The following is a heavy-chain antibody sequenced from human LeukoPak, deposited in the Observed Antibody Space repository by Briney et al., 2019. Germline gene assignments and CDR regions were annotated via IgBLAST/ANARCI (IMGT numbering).Heavy chain of an antibody. CDR3: GRGNGHYDSSGPFRY. V-gene: IGHV1-2*02. J-gene: IGHJ4*02. Sequence: ASVKVSCKASGYSFTGYYMHWVRQAPGQGLEWMGCINPNSGGTDYAQKFQGRVTMTRDTSISTAYMELSRLTSDDTAVYYCGRGNGHYDSSGPFRYWGQGNLVTVS. D-gene: IGHD3-22*01. CDR2: INPNSGGT. CDR1: GYSFTGYY.